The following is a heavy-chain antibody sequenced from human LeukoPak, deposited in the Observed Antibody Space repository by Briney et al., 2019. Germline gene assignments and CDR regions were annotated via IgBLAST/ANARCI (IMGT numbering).Heavy chain of an antibody. D-gene: IGHD3-22*01. Sequence: SETLSLTCAVSGGSISSGGYSWSWIRQPPGKGLEWIGYIYHSGSTYYNPSLKSRVTISVDRSKNQFSLKLSSVTAADTAVYYCARKTDYYDSSGYYGDWFDPWGQGTLVTVSS. CDR3: ARKTDYYDSSGYYGDWFDP. J-gene: IGHJ5*02. CDR1: GGSISSGGYS. V-gene: IGHV4-30-2*01. CDR2: IYHSGST.